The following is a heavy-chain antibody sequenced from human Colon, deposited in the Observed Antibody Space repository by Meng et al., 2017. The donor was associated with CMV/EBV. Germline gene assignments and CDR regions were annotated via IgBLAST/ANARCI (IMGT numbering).Heavy chain of an antibody. V-gene: IGHV1-69*05. CDR1: FGPFA. CDR2: NLPIFGAP. J-gene: IGHJ4*02. Sequence: FGPFAVSWLRQAPGQGLEWLGGNLPIFGAPDYAQRFQGRVTISTDEPTTTAYMELSSLRSEDTAVYYCARIIENSRSSAWYYYFDSWGQGTLVTVSS. D-gene: IGHD6-13*01. CDR3: ARIIENSRSSAWYYYFDS.